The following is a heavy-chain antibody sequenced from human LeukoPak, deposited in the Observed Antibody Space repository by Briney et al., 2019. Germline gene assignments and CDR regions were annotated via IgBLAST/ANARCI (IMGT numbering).Heavy chain of an antibody. CDR1: GYTFTSYD. Sequence: GASVKVSCKASGYTFTSYDINWVRQATGQGLEWMGWMNPNSGNTGYAQKFQGRVTMTRNTSISTAYMELSSLRSEDTAVYYCARVPGIAAAGGTVTSAFDIWGQGTMVTVSS. CDR2: MNPNSGNT. D-gene: IGHD6-13*01. V-gene: IGHV1-8*01. CDR3: ARVPGIAAAGGTVTSAFDI. J-gene: IGHJ3*02.